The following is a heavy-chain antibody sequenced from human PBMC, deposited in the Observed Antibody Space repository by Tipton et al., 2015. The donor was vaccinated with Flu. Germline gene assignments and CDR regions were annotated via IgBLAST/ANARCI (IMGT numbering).Heavy chain of an antibody. Sequence: GSLRLSCAASGFTFSSYGMHWVRQAPGKGLEWVAFIRYDGSNKYYADSVKGRFTISRDNSKKTLYLQMNSLRAEDTAVYYCAKDSSGWFWGFYDYWGQGTLVTVSS. D-gene: IGHD6-19*01. CDR1: GFTFSSYG. CDR3: AKDSSGWFWGFYDY. J-gene: IGHJ4*02. V-gene: IGHV3-30*02. CDR2: IRYDGSNK.